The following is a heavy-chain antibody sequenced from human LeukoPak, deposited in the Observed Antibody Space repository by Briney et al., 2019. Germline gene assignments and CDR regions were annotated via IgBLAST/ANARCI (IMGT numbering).Heavy chain of an antibody. J-gene: IGHJ4*02. CDR1: GFTFSDYY. Sequence: PGGSLRLSCAASGFTFSDYYMSWIRQAPGKGLEWVSYISSSGSTIYYADSVKGRFTISRDNAKNSLYLQMNSLRAEDTAVYYCAGVGRHHYYFCSGYYTGFDYWGQGTLVTVAS. CDR3: AGVGRHHYYFCSGYYTGFDY. CDR2: ISSSGSTI. D-gene: IGHD3-3*01. V-gene: IGHV3-11*01.